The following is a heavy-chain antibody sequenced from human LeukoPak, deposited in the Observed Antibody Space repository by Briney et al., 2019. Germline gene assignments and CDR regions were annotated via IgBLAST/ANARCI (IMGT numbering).Heavy chain of an antibody. CDR1: GFTFRNSA. CDR3: AKNNWNDMPFVDD. Sequence: GGSLRLSCAASGFTFRNSAMSWVRQAPGKGLEWVSTISGSGVGTYYADSVKGRFTISRDNFKNTLYLQMNSLIAEDTAVYYCAKNNWNDMPFVDDWGQGTLVTVPS. V-gene: IGHV3-23*01. D-gene: IGHD1-20*01. J-gene: IGHJ4*02. CDR2: ISGSGVGT.